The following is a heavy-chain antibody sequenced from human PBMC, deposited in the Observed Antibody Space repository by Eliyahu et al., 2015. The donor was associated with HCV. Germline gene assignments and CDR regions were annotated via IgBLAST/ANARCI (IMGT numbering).Heavy chain of an antibody. V-gene: IGHV1-2*02. CDR1: GYXXXGYY. CDR3: AIPIYNWNDPFDY. J-gene: IGHJ4*02. D-gene: IGHD1-1*01. CDR2: INPNSGDT. Sequence: QVQLVQSGAEVKKPGASVKVSCXTSGYXXXGYYMHWVRQAPGQGLEWMGWINPNSGDTNYAQKFQGRVTMTRDTSISTAYMELSRLGSDDTAVYYCAIPIYNWNDPFDYWGQGTLVTVSS.